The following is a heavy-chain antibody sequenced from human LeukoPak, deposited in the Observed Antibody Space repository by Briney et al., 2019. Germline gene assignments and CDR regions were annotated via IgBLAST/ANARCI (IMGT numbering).Heavy chain of an antibody. CDR3: AREPDLGKGYYFDY. Sequence: SVKVSCKASGGTFRTYAISWVRQAPGQGLEWMGGIIPIFGTANYAQKFQGRVTITADESTSTAYMELSSLRSEDTAVYYCAREPDLGKGYYFDYWGQGTLVTVSS. CDR1: GGTFRTYA. J-gene: IGHJ4*02. CDR2: IIPIFGTA. D-gene: IGHD4-23*01. V-gene: IGHV1-69*13.